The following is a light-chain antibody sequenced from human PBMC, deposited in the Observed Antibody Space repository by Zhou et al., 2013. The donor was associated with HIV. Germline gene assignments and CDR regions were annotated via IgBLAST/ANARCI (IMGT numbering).Light chain of an antibody. CDR2: GAS. Sequence: EVVMTQSPDTLSVSPGERVTLSCRASQSVGIHLAWYQQKPGQAPRLLIYGASSRATGIPARFSGGGSGTEFTLTISSLQSEDVATYYCQKXDSAPWTFGQGTKGGNQT. CDR3: QKXDSAPWT. CDR1: QSVGIH. V-gene: IGKV3-15*01. J-gene: IGKJ1*01.